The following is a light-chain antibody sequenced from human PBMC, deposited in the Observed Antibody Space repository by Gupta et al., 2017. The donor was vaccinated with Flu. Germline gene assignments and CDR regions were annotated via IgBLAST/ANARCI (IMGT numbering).Light chain of an antibody. J-gene: IGKJ4*01. CDR3: QQLNSYVDQ. CDR1: QGISSF. Sequence: DIQLTQSPSFLSASVGDRVTITCRASQGISSFLAWYQQKPGKAPKLLIYAASTLQSGVPSRFSGSGSGTEFTLTISSLQPEDFASYYCQQLNSYVDQFGGGTKVEIK. CDR2: AAS. V-gene: IGKV1-9*01.